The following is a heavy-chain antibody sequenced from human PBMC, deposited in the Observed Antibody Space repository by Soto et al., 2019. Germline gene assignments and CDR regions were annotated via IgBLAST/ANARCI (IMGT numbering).Heavy chain of an antibody. CDR3: AKDRGHSAVAGTGLFDY. D-gene: IGHD6-19*01. V-gene: IGHV3-23*01. J-gene: IGHJ4*02. Sequence: DVQLLESGGGLVQPGGSLRLSCAASGFTFSSYAMSWVRQAPGKGLEWVAAISGSGGSTYDADSVKGRFTISRDNSKNTLYLQMNSLRAEDTAVYYCAKDRGHSAVAGTGLFDYWGQGTLVTVSS. CDR1: GFTFSSYA. CDR2: ISGSGGST.